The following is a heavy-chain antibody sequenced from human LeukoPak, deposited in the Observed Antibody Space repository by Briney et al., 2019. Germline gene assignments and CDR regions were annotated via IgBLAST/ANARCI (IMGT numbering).Heavy chain of an antibody. CDR2: INPSGGST. CDR1: GYTFTSYY. CDR3: ASITIFDDAFDI. D-gene: IGHD3-9*01. V-gene: IGHV1-46*01. Sequence: ASVKVSCKASGYTFTSYYMHWVRQAPGQGLEWMGIINPSGGSTSYAQKFQGRVTMTRDTSISTAYMELSRLRSDDTAVYYCASITIFDDAFDIWGQGTMVTVSS. J-gene: IGHJ3*02.